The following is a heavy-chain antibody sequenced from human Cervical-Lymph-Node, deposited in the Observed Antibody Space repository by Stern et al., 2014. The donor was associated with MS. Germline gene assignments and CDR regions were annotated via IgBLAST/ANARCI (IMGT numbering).Heavy chain of an antibody. J-gene: IGHJ6*02. CDR3: ATHRGRVTYYYGMDV. Sequence: VQLVQSGAEVKKPGASVKVSCKVSGYTLSEISMHWVRQAPGKGLEWMGGFDPEHGETRYAQKFLGRVTMAEDRSTDTAYMELSSLRSEDTAVYYCATHRGRVTYYYGMDVWGQGTTVTVSS. D-gene: IGHD2-21*02. CDR1: GYTLSEIS. CDR2: FDPEHGET. V-gene: IGHV1-24*01.